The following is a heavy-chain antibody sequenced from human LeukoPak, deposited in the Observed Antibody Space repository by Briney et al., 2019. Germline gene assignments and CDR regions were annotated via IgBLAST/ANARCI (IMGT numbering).Heavy chain of an antibody. Sequence: PGGSLRLSCAASGFTFTNAWMSWVRQASGKGLEWVGRIRSKANNYATAYAASVKGRFTISRDGSKKTTYLQMSSLKTEDSAVYYCSRYRGDSDAFDMWGQGTVVTVSS. V-gene: IGHV3-73*01. CDR2: IRSKANNYAT. D-gene: IGHD3-16*01. J-gene: IGHJ3*02. CDR3: SRYRGDSDAFDM. CDR1: GFTFTNAW.